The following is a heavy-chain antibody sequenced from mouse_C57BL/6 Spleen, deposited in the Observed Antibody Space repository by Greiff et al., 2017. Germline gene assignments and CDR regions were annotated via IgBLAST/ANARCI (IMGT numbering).Heavy chain of an antibody. CDR1: GYTFTDYN. V-gene: IGHV1-18*01. J-gene: IGHJ2*01. CDR2: INPNTGGT. Sequence: EVQLQQSGPELVKPGASVKIPCKASGYTFTDYNMDWVKQSHGKSLEWIGDINPNTGGTIYNQKFKGKATLTVDKSSSTAYMELRSLTSEDTAVDYCARRYGSSYWYFDYWGQGTTLTVSS. CDR3: ARRYGSSYWYFDY. D-gene: IGHD1-1*01.